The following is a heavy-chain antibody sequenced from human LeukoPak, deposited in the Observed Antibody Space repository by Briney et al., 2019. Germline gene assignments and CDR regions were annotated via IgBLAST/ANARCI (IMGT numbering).Heavy chain of an antibody. J-gene: IGHJ4*02. D-gene: IGHD2-2*01. CDR3: AKSIVVVADALDY. CDR1: GFTFSASD. CDR2: IKTKANNDAT. V-gene: IGHV3-73*01. Sequence: GGSLCLSCAASGFTFSASDIHWVRQASGKGLEWIGRIKTKANNDATAYAVSVKGRFTISRDDSKNTAYLQMNSLKTEDTAVYYCAKSIVVVADALDYWGQGTLVTLSS.